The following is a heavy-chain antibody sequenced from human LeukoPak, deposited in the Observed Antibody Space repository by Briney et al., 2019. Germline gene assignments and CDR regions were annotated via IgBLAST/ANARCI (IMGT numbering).Heavy chain of an antibody. V-gene: IGHV3-23*01. D-gene: IGHD3-22*01. CDR2: ISISGAVT. J-gene: IGHJ4*02. CDR1: GFTFSSYA. CDR3: AKGTMDGGQYYYDSS. Sequence: PGGSLRLSCAASGFTFSSYAMSWVRQAPGKRLEWVSAISISGAVTYYADSVKGRFTISRDNSKNTLYLQMNSLRAEDTAVYYCAKGTMDGGQYYYDSSGGQGTLVTVSS.